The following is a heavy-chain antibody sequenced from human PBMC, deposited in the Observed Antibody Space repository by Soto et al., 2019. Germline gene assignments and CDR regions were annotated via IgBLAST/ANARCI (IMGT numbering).Heavy chain of an antibody. CDR2: ISGSGGST. CDR3: SATYLADPYYYYYMDV. Sequence: GGSLRLSCAASGFTFSSYAMSWVRQAPGKGLEWASAISGSGGSTYYADSVKGRFTISRDNSKNTLYLQMNSLRAEDTAVYYCSATYLADPYYYYYMDVWGKGTTVTVSS. D-gene: IGHD5-12*01. V-gene: IGHV3-23*01. CDR1: GFTFSSYA. J-gene: IGHJ6*03.